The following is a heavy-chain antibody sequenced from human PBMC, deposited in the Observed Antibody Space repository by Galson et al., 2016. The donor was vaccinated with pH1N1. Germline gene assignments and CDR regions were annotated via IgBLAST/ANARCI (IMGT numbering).Heavy chain of an antibody. D-gene: IGHD1-26*01. V-gene: IGHV4-61*09. CDR2: FYTRGST. Sequence: TLSLTCTVSGGSISSGRYYWSWIRQPAGKGLEWMGQFYTRGSTKNNPSLKSRVTISADTSRNQFSLRLSSVTAADTAVYFCARGIGGTDYHYFDHWGQGTMVTVSS. J-gene: IGHJ4*02. CDR3: ARGIGGTDYHYFDH. CDR1: GGSISSGRYY.